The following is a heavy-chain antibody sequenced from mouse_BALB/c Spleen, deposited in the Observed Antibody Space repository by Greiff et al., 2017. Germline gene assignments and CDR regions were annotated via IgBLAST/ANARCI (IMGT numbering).Heavy chain of an antibody. J-gene: IGHJ3*01. D-gene: IGHD2-4*01. Sequence: EVQVVESGGDLVKPGGSLKLSCAASGFTFSSYGMSWVRQTPDKRLEWVATISSGGSYTYYPDSVKGRFTISRDNAKNTLYLQMSSLKSEDTAMYYCARRGITTRGLAYWGQGTLVTVSA. CDR2: ISSGGSYT. CDR1: GFTFSSYG. CDR3: ARRGITTRGLAY. V-gene: IGHV5-6*01.